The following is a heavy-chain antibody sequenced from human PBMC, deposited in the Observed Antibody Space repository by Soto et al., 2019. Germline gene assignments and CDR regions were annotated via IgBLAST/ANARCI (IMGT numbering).Heavy chain of an antibody. CDR2: ISYDESGK. Sequence: QVQLVESGGGVVQPGRSLRLSCAASGFTFNNYGMHWVRQAPGEGLEWVAVISYDESGKYYADYVKGRFAISRDNSKNTLYLEMNSLRPEDTAVYYCAKEKGNWFFYLWGRGTLVTVSS. CDR1: GFTFNNYG. V-gene: IGHV3-30*18. J-gene: IGHJ2*01. CDR3: AKEKGNWFFYL.